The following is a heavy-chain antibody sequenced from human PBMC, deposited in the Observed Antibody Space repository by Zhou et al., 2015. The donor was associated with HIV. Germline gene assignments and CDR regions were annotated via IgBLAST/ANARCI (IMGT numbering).Heavy chain of an antibody. CDR1: GYTFTGYY. D-gene: IGHD6-13*01. CDR2: INPNSGGT. V-gene: IGHV1-2*06. J-gene: IGHJ5*02. CDR3: ARDDAHYSSSWLNWFDP. Sequence: QVQLVQSGAEVKKPGASVKVSCKASGYTFTGYYMHWVRQAPGQGLEWMGRINPNSGGTNYAQKFQGRVTMTRDTSISTAYMELSRLRSDDTAVYYCARDDAHYSSSWLNWFDPWGQGTLVTVSS.